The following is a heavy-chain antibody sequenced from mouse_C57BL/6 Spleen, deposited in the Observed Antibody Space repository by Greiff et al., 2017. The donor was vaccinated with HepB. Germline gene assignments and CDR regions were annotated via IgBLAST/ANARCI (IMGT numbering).Heavy chain of an antibody. CDR2: ISSGGSYT. CDR1: GFTFSSYG. J-gene: IGHJ3*01. Sequence: EVKLMESGGDLVKPGGSLKLSCAASGFTFSSYGMSWVRQTPDKRLEWVATISSGGSYTYYPDSVKGRFTISRDNAKNTLYLQMSSLKSEDTAMYYCARHNYSNYLFAYWGQGTLVTVSA. V-gene: IGHV5-6*01. D-gene: IGHD2-5*01. CDR3: ARHNYSNYLFAY.